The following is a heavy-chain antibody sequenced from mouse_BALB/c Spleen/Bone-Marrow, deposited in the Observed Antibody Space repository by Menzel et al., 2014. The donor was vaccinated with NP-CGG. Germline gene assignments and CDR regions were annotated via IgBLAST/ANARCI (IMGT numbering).Heavy chain of an antibody. J-gene: IGHJ2*01. V-gene: IGHV1-54*01. CDR3: ARELLYGNYSDY. D-gene: IGHD2-1*01. Sequence: QVQLKQSGAELVRPGASVKMSCKASGYAFTNYLIEWVKQRPGQGLEWIGVINPGSGGTNYNEKFKGKATLTADKSSSTAYMQLSSLTSDDSAVYFCARELLYGNYSDYWGQGTTLTVSS. CDR1: GYAFTNYL. CDR2: INPGSGGT.